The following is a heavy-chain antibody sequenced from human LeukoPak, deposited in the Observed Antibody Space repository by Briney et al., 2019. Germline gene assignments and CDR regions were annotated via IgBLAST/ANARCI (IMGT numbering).Heavy chain of an antibody. Sequence: ASVKVSCKASGYTFTSYYMHWVRQAPGQGLEWMGIINPSGGRTSYAQKFQGRVTMTRDTSTSTVYMEVSSLRSEDTAVYYCARDDSGSGSYYNYYMDVWGKGTTVTVSS. V-gene: IGHV1-46*01. CDR2: INPSGGRT. CDR3: ARDDSGSGSYYNYYMDV. J-gene: IGHJ6*03. D-gene: IGHD3-10*01. CDR1: GYTFTSYY.